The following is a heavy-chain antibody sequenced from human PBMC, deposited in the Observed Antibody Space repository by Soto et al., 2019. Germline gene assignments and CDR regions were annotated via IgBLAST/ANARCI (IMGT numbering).Heavy chain of an antibody. Sequence: GESLKISCKGSGYSFTSYWIGWVRQMPGKGLEWMGIIYPGDSDTRYSPSFQGQVTISADKSISTAYLQWSSLKASDTAMYYCARHVVAEAGSPYYYYYYMDVWGKGTTVTVSS. CDR1: GYSFTSYW. J-gene: IGHJ6*03. D-gene: IGHD6-13*01. CDR3: ARHVVAEAGSPYYYYYYMDV. V-gene: IGHV5-51*01. CDR2: IYPGDSDT.